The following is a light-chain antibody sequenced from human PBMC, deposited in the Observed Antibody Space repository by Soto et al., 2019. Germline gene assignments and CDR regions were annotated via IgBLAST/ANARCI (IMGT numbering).Light chain of an antibody. Sequence: QSVLTQPPSVSGAPGQRVTISCTGSSSNIGAGYNVHWYQQLPGTAPKLLIYGNSNRPSGVPDRFSGSKSGTSASLAITGFHAEDEADYYCQSYDSSLSGFVVFGGGTKLTGL. V-gene: IGLV1-40*01. CDR3: QSYDSSLSGFVV. CDR2: GNS. J-gene: IGLJ2*01. CDR1: SSNIGAGYN.